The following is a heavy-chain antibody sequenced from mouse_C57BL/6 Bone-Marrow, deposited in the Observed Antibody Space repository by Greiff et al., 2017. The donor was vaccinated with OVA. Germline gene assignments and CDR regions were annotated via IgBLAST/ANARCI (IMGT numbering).Heavy chain of an antibody. CDR2: IWRGGST. CDR3: ASYYSNYGDYAMDH. D-gene: IGHD2-5*01. J-gene: IGHJ4*01. V-gene: IGHV2-5*01. Sequence: VQLQQSGPGLVQPSQSLSITCTVSGFSLTSYGVHWVRQSPGKGLEWLGVIWRGGSTDYNAAFMSRLSITKDNSKSQVFFKMNSLQADDTAIYYCASYYSNYGDYAMDHWGQGTSVTVSS. CDR1: GFSLTSYG.